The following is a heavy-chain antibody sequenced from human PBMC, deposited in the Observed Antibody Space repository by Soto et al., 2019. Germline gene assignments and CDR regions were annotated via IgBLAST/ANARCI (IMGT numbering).Heavy chain of an antibody. CDR1: GGSLSGYY. CDR2: INHSGTA. CDR3: ASYHFLALWTGSRHYMDV. J-gene: IGHJ6*03. Sequence: QVHLEQWVAGLLNPSETLSLTCAVYGGSLSGYYWSWVRQSPGKGLEWIGEINHSGTANYNPSLTPRVTISADASNPQFSLRLTSVTAADSATYSCASYHFLALWTGSRHYMDVWSRGTQVTVSS. V-gene: IGHV4-34*01. D-gene: IGHD3-9*01.